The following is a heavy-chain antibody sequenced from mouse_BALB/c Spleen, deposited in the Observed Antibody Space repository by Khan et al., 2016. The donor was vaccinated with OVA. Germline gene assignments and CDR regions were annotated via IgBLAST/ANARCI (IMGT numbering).Heavy chain of an antibody. J-gene: IGHJ4*01. V-gene: IGHV2-6-1*01. D-gene: IGHD2-10*01. Sequence: QVQLKESGPGLVAPSQSLSITCTISGFSLTNYGIHWVRQPPGKGLEWLVVIWSDVGTTYNSVLKSRLSISKDNSKSQVFLKMHSLQIDDTAMYYCARQPYYHYYVMDYWGQGTSVTVSS. CDR3: ARQPYYHYYVMDY. CDR1: GFSLTNYG. CDR2: IWSDVGT.